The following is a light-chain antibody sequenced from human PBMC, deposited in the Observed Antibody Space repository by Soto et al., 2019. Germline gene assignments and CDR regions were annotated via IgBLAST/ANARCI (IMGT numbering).Light chain of an antibody. V-gene: IGKV3-20*01. CDR1: LRGRRSN. CDR2: VAS. J-gene: IGKJ2*01. Sequence: EIVLTQSPGTLPWPPGERATPACRASLRGRRSNLACNRRKPGQAPRLLIYVASSRATGIPDRFSGSGSGTDFTLTISRREPEDFAVYYCQHYGSSPPYTFGQATKLEIK. CDR3: QHYGSSPPYT.